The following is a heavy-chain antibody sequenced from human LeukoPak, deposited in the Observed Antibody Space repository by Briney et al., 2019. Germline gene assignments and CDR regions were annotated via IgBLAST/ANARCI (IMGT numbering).Heavy chain of an antibody. CDR1: GFTFSSCE. V-gene: IGHV3-48*03. D-gene: IGHD3-22*01. CDR3: ARDSSLHSSYYYDSSGYGGGLAAFDI. J-gene: IGHJ3*02. CDR2: ISSSGSTI. Sequence: PGGSLRLSCAASGFTFSSCEMNWVRQAPGKGLEWVSYISSSGSTIYYADSVKGRFTISRDNAKNSLYLQMNSLRVEDTAVYYCARDSSLHSSYYYDSSGYGGGLAAFDIWGQGTMVTVSS.